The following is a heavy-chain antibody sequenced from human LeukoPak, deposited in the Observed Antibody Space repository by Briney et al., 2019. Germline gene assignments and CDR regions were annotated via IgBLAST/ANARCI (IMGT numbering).Heavy chain of an antibody. CDR2: ISGSGGST. D-gene: IGHD6-13*01. J-gene: IGHJ4*02. V-gene: IGHV3-23*01. CDR1: GFTFSSYN. Sequence: GGSLRLSCAGSGFTFSSYNMNWVRQAPGKGLEWVSAISGSGGSTYYADSVKGRFTISRDNSKNTLYLQMNSLRAEDTAVYYCAKDSSSWYKGRYDYWGQGTLVTVSS. CDR3: AKDSSSWYKGRYDY.